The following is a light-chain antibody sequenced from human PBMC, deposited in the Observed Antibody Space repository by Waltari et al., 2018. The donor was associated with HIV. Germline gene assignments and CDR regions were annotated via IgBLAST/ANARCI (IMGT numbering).Light chain of an antibody. V-gene: IGKV1-33*01. CDR1: QDISNY. CDR2: DAS. Sequence: TQSPATLSASVGDRVTITCQANQDISNYLNWYQQKPGKAPNLLIYDASNLKTGVPSRFSGSGSGTDFTFTISSLRPEDIGTYYCQQHKNLQLTFGGGTKVEIK. CDR3: QQHKNLQLT. J-gene: IGKJ4*01.